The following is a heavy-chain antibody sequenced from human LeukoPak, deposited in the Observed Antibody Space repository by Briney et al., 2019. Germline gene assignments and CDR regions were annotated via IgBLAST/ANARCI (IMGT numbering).Heavy chain of an antibody. J-gene: IGHJ4*02. CDR1: GGSFSGYY. CDR2: INHSGST. Sequence: SETLSLTCAVYGGSFSGYYWSWIRQPPGKGLEWIGEINHSGSTNYNPSLKSRVTISVDTSKNQFSLKLSSVTAADTAVYYCARDGRTTVTSRSFDYWGQGTLVTVSS. D-gene: IGHD4-17*01. CDR3: ARDGRTTVTSRSFDY. V-gene: IGHV4-34*01.